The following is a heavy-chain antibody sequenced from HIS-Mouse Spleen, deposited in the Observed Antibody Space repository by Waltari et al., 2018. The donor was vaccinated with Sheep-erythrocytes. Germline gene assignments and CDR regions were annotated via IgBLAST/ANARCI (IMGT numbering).Heavy chain of an antibody. D-gene: IGHD3-22*01. J-gene: IGHJ4*02. CDR2: IFPGNPDT. Sequence: EVQLVQSGAEVKKPGESLKISCKGSGYSFTSYWIGWVRQMPGKGLEWMGIIFPGNPDTRYSPSFQGQVTISADKSISTAYLQWSSLKASDTAMYYCARPRYYYDSSGYYYFDYWGQGTLVTVSS. V-gene: IGHV5-51*01. CDR1: GYSFTSYW. CDR3: ARPRYYYDSSGYYYFDY.